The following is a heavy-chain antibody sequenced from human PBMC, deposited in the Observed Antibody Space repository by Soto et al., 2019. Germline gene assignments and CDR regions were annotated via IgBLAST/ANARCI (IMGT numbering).Heavy chain of an antibody. J-gene: IGHJ6*02. CDR3: ARHSNYAGNAHYYYYYGMDV. CDR2: IYPGDSDT. Sequence: HGESLKISCKGSGYSFTSYWIGWVRQMPGKGLEWMGIIYPGDSDTRYSPSFQGQVTISADKSISTAYLQRSSLKASDTAMYYCARHSNYAGNAHYYYYYGMDVWGQGTTVTVPS. D-gene: IGHD4-4*01. V-gene: IGHV5-51*01. CDR1: GYSFTSYW.